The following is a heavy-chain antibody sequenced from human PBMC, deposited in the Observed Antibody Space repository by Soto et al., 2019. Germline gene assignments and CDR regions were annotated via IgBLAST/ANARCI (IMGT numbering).Heavy chain of an antibody. CDR3: ARVIIAAAGENYYYYYGMDV. V-gene: IGHV4-59*01. CDR2: IYYSGST. CDR1: GGSISSYY. D-gene: IGHD6-13*01. J-gene: IGHJ6*02. Sequence: PSETLSLTCTVSGGSISSYYWSWIRQPPGKGLEWIGYIYYSGSTNYNPSLKSRVTISVDTSKNQFSLKLSPVTAADTAVYYCARVIIAAAGENYYYYYGMDVWGQGTTVTVSS.